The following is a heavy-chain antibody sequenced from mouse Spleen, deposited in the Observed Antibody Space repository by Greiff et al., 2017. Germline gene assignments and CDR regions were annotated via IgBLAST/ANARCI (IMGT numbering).Heavy chain of an antibody. V-gene: IGHV1-15*01. J-gene: IGHJ4*01. CDR3: TRKGLLRGAMDY. CDR2: IDPETGGT. CDR1: GYTFTDYE. D-gene: IGHD2-3*01. Sequence: QLQQSGAELVRPGASVTLSCKASGYTFTDYEMHWVKQTPVHGLEWIGAIDPETGGTAYNQKFKGKATLTADKSSSTAYMELRSLTSEDSAVYYCTRKGLLRGAMDYWGQGTSVTVSS.